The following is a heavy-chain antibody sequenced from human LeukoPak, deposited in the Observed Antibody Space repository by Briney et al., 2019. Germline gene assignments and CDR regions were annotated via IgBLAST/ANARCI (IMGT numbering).Heavy chain of an antibody. CDR3: ARGGTRGYSPVDY. Sequence: GGSLRLSCAASGFTFSSFWMNWVRQAPGKGLEWVANIKQDGSERNYVDSVKGRSTVSRDNAKNSLFLQMNSLRVEDTAVYYCARGGTRGYSPVDYWGQGILVTVSS. D-gene: IGHD5-18*01. V-gene: IGHV3-7*03. J-gene: IGHJ4*02. CDR1: GFTFSSFW. CDR2: IKQDGSER.